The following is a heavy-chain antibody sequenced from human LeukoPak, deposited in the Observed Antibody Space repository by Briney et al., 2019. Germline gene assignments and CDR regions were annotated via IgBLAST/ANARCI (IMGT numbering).Heavy chain of an antibody. Sequence: GGSLRLSCGASGLTFSSHAMHWVRQAPGKGLEWVAVISHDGSDRHYTDSVKGRLTISRDNSRNTLYLQMNSRRAEDTAVYYCAREPGPGYFDYWGQGTLVTVSS. D-gene: IGHD1-14*01. CDR1: GLTFSSHA. CDR2: ISHDGSDR. J-gene: IGHJ4*02. CDR3: AREPGPGYFDY. V-gene: IGHV3-30-3*01.